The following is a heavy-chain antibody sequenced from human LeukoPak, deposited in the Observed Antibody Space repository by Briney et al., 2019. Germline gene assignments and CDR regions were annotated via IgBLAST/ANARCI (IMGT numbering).Heavy chain of an antibody. D-gene: IGHD3-10*01. CDR3: ARGLYYYGSGSYYPGGLDY. CDR1: GGSISSYY. V-gene: IGHV4-59*01. Sequence: SETLSLTCTVSGGSISSYYWSWIRQPPGKGLEWIGYIYYSGSTNYNPSLKSRVTISVDTSKNQFSLKLSSVTAADTAVYHCARGLYYYGSGSYYPGGLDYWGQGTLVTVSS. CDR2: IYYSGST. J-gene: IGHJ4*02.